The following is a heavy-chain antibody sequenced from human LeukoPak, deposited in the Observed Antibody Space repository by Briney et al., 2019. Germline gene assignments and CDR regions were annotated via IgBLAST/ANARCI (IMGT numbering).Heavy chain of an antibody. Sequence: GESLKISCKGSGYSFTTYWIGWVRQMPGKGLEWMGIIYPGDSDTRYSPSFQGQVTISADKSITTAYLQWNSLKASDTAMYYCAKGLTSSWPTYFDYWGQGTLVTVSS. CDR3: AKGLTSSWPTYFDY. CDR2: IYPGDSDT. D-gene: IGHD6-13*01. J-gene: IGHJ4*02. CDR1: GYSFTTYW. V-gene: IGHV5-51*01.